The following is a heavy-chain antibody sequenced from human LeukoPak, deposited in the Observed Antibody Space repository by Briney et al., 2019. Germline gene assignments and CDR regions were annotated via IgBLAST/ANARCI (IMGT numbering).Heavy chain of an antibody. CDR1: GYTFTSYD. Sequence: ASVKVSCKASGYTFTSYDINWVRQATGQGLEWMGWINPNSGGTNYAQKFQGRVTMTRDTSISTAYMELSRLRSDDTAVYYCARVSGIAARRWFDPWGQGTLVTVSS. D-gene: IGHD6-6*01. CDR3: ARVSGIAARRWFDP. CDR2: INPNSGGT. V-gene: IGHV1-2*02. J-gene: IGHJ5*02.